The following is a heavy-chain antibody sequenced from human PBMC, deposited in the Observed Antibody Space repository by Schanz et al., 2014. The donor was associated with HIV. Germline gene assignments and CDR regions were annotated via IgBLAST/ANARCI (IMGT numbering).Heavy chain of an antibody. CDR1: SGPFGGTW. CDR2: INHNGAT. CDR3: ARATTDNFLPTYYFQS. Sequence: QVQLQQWGAGLLKPSETLSLTCAVYSGPFGGTWWNWLRQPPGKGLEWIGDINHNGATRYNSSLTTRVTMSRDPARSQTSLKGTSVTAADTAVYYCARATTDNFLPTYYFQSWGQGTLVTVSS. J-gene: IGHJ4*02. D-gene: IGHD5-12*01. V-gene: IGHV4-34*01.